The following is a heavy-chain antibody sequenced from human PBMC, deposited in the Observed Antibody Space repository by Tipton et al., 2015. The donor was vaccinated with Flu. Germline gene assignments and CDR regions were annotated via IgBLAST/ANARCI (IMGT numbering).Heavy chain of an antibody. D-gene: IGHD2-8*02. CDR3: ARSTGDVCRDVDY. CDR1: GFTFSSHS. J-gene: IGHJ4*02. V-gene: IGHV3-21*01. Sequence: SLRLSCAVSGFTFSSHSMSWVRQAPGKGLEWVSSIDTTSGYIYYADSIKGRFTISRDNAKNSLYLQMNSLRAEDTAVYYCARSTGDVCRDVDYWGQGTLVTVSA. CDR2: IDTTSGYI.